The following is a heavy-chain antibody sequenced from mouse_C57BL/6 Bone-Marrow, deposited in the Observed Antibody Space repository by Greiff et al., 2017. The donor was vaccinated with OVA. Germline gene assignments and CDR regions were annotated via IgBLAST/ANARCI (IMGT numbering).Heavy chain of an antibody. CDR3: ANTAQAAYYAMDY. CDR2: ISYDGSN. Sequence: EVKLQESGPGLVKPSQSLSLTCSVTGYSITSGYYWNWIRQFPGNKLEWMGYISYDGSNNYNPSLKNRISITRDTSKNQFFLKLNSVTTEDTATYYCANTAQAAYYAMDYWGQGTSVTVSS. D-gene: IGHD3-2*02. V-gene: IGHV3-6*01. CDR1: GYSITSGYY. J-gene: IGHJ4*01.